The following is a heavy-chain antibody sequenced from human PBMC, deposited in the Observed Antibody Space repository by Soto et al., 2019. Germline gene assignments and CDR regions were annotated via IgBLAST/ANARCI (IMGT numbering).Heavy chain of an antibody. CDR3: ARGGSLYWYFDL. CDR1: GYTFTSYA. CDR2: INAGNGNT. J-gene: IGHJ2*01. D-gene: IGHD1-26*01. V-gene: IGHV1-3*01. Sequence: QVQLVQSGAEVKKPGASVKVSCKASGYTFTSYAMHWVRQAPGQRLEWMGWINAGNGNTKYSQNFQGRVTITGDTSASTAYMELSSLRSEDTAVYYCARGGSLYWYFDLWGRGTLVTVSS.